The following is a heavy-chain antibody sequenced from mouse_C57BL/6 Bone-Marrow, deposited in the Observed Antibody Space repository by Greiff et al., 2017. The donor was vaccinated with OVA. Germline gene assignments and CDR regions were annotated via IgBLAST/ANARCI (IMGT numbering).Heavy chain of an antibody. Sequence: VQLQQSDAELVKPGASVKISCKVSGYTFTDHTIHWMKQRPEQGLDWIGYIYPRDGSTKYNEKFKGKATLTADKSSSTAYMQLNSLTSEDSAVYFCARNGYYDYDVHWYFDVWGTGTTVTVSS. CDR2: IYPRDGST. D-gene: IGHD2-4*01. CDR1: GYTFTDHT. CDR3: ARNGYYDYDVHWYFDV. V-gene: IGHV1-78*01. J-gene: IGHJ1*03.